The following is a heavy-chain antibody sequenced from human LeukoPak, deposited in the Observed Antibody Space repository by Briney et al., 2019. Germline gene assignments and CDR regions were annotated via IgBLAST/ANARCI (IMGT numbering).Heavy chain of an antibody. CDR2: IKSKTDGGTT. V-gene: IGHV3-15*01. J-gene: IGHJ4*02. Sequence: GGSLRLSCAASGFTFSSYAMSWVRQAPGKGLEWVGRIKSKTDGGTTDYAAPVKGRFTISRDDSKNTLYLQMNSLKTEDTAVYYCTGIDYGDPYYFDYWGQGTLVTVSS. CDR1: GFTFSSYA. CDR3: TGIDYGDPYYFDY. D-gene: IGHD4-17*01.